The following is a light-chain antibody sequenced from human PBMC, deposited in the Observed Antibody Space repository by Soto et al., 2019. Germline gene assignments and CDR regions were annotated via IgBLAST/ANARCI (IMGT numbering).Light chain of an antibody. CDR2: AAT. CDR3: LQHSSYPLT. J-gene: IGKJ4*01. CDR1: RGISNY. V-gene: IGKV1-17*03. Sequence: DIQMTKSPSAMSASVGDIVTITCRASRGISNYLTWFQQKPGKVPKRLIYAATSLQSGVPSRFSVSGSGTEFTLTITSLQPEDFATYFCLQHSSYPLTFGGGTKVEIK.